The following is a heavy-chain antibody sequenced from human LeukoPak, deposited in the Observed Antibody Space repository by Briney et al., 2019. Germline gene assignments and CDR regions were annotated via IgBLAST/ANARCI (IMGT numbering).Heavy chain of an antibody. D-gene: IGHD2-8*01. CDR1: GYTLTELS. CDR2: FDPEDGET. Sequence: GASVKVSCKVSGYTLTELSMHWVRQAPGKGLEWMGGFDPEDGETLYAQKFQGRVTMTEDTSTDTAYMELSSLRSEDTAVYYCATSDIVLMVYAPFDYWGPGTLVTVSS. V-gene: IGHV1-24*01. CDR3: ATSDIVLMVYAPFDY. J-gene: IGHJ4*02.